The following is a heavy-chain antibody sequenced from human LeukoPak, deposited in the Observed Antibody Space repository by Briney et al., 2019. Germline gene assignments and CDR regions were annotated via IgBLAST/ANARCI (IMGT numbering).Heavy chain of an antibody. V-gene: IGHV6-1*01. CDR2: TYYRSKWYN. J-gene: IGHJ4*02. D-gene: IGHD6-19*01. CDR1: GDSVSSNSAA. CDR3: ARGVYSSGALMDY. Sequence: SQTLSLTCAIPGDSVSSNSAAWNWIRQSPSRGLEWLGRTYYRSKWYNDYAVSVKSRITINPDTSMNQFSLQLNSVTPEDTAVYYCARGVYSSGALMDYWGQGTLVTVSS.